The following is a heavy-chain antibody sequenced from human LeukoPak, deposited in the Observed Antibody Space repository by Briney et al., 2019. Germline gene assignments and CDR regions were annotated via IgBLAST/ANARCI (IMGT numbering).Heavy chain of an antibody. CDR2: IYYSGST. V-gene: IGHV4-59*01. CDR3: ARNARYSSSWYSQTSYYYYMDV. CDR1: GGSISSYY. D-gene: IGHD6-13*01. Sequence: SETLSLTCTVSGGSISSYYWSWIRQPPGKGLEWIGYIYYSGSTNYNPSLKSRVTISVDTSKNQFSLKLSSVTAADTAVYYCARNARYSSSWYSQTSYYYYMDVWGKGTTVTVSS. J-gene: IGHJ6*03.